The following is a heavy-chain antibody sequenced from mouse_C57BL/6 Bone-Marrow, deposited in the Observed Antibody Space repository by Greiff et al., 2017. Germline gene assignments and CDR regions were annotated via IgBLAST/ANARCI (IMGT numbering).Heavy chain of an antibody. CDR1: GYTFTSYN. V-gene: IGHV1-12*01. D-gene: IGHD1-1*01. CDR2: IYPGNGDT. Sequence: QVTLKESGAELVRPGASVKMSCKASGYTFTSYNMHWVKQTPRQGLEWIGAIYPGNGDTSYNQKFKGKATLTVDKSSSTAYMQLSSLTSEDSAVYFCAGGRLRGYFDYWGQGTTLTVSS. J-gene: IGHJ2*01. CDR3: AGGRLRGYFDY.